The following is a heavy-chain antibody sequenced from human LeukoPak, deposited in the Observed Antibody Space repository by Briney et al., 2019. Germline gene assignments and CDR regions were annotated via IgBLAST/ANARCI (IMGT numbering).Heavy chain of an antibody. CDR1: GGTFSGYA. CDR3: ASPMVYDTYYYYHGMDV. Sequence: ASVKVSCKASGGTFSGYAINWVRQAPGQGLEWMGGIIPIFGTSNYAQRFQGRVTISADEPTSTAYMELSSLRSEDTAVYYCASPMVYDTYYYYHGMDVWGQGTTVTVSS. D-gene: IGHD2-8*01. CDR2: IIPIFGTS. J-gene: IGHJ6*02. V-gene: IGHV1-69*13.